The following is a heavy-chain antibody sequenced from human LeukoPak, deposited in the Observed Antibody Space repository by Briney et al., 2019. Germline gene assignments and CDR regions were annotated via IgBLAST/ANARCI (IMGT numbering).Heavy chain of an antibody. CDR2: ISYDGSIH. Sequence: PGRSLRLSCAASGFAFSSYGMHWVRQAPGKGLEWVAVISYDGSIHYYADSVRGRFTFSRDNSKNTLYLQMNSLTVEDTAVYFCAKGEYIGTYFGMDVWGPGTTVTVSS. CDR1: GFAFSSYG. CDR3: AKGEYIGTYFGMDV. V-gene: IGHV3-30*18. D-gene: IGHD1-26*01. J-gene: IGHJ6*02.